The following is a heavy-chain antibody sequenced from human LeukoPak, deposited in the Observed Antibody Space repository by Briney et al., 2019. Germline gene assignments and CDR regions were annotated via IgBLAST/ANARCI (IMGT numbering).Heavy chain of an antibody. CDR1: GGSFSGYY. CDR2: INHSGST. CDR3: ARYRGYYYDSSGVDY. D-gene: IGHD3-22*01. J-gene: IGHJ4*02. V-gene: IGHV4-34*01. Sequence: SETLSLTCAVYGGSFSGYYCSWIRQPPGKGLEWVGEINHSGSTNYNPSLKSRVTISVDTSKNQFSLKLSSVTAADTAVYYCARYRGYYYDSSGVDYWGQGTLVTVSS.